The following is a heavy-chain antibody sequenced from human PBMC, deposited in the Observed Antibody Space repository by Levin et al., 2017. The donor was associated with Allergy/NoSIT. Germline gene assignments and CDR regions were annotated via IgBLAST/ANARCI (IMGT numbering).Heavy chain of an antibody. V-gene: IGHV3-23*01. J-gene: IGHJ4*02. CDR3: AKSVYDSSGYYNY. CDR1: GFTFSNYA. D-gene: IGHD3-22*01. CDR2: ISGSGGST. Sequence: SGGSLRLSCAASGFTFSNYAMSWVRQAPGKGLEWVSTISGSGGSTYYADSVKGRSSISRDNSKNTLYLQMNSLRAEDTAVYYCAKSVYDSSGYYNYWGQGTLVTVSS.